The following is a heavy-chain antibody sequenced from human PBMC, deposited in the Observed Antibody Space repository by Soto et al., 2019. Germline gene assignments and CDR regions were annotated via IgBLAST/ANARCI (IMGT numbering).Heavy chain of an antibody. Sequence: QVQLVQSGAEVKKPGSSVKGSCKASGGTFSSYAISWVRQAPGQGLEWMGGIIPIFGTANYAQKFQGRVTITADESTSTAYMELRSLRSEDTAVDYCARDKPPYSNSALLSNYYYYGMDVWGQGTTVTVSS. CDR2: IIPIFGTA. J-gene: IGHJ6*02. CDR1: GGTFSSYA. D-gene: IGHD4-4*01. CDR3: ARDKPPYSNSALLSNYYYYGMDV. V-gene: IGHV1-69*12.